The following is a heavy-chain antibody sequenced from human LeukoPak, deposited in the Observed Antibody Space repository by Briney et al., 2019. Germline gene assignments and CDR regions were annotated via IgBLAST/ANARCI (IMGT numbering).Heavy chain of an antibody. CDR2: IYSGGST. CDR1: GSAFSGYE. D-gene: IGHD6-13*01. Sequence: GGSLRLSCAASGSAFSGYEMYWVRQAPGKGLEWVSVIYSGGSTYYADSVKGRFTISRDNSKNTLYLQMNSLRAEDTAVYYCARFGSSWDLDYWGQGTLVTVSS. CDR3: ARFGSSWDLDY. V-gene: IGHV3-66*02. J-gene: IGHJ4*02.